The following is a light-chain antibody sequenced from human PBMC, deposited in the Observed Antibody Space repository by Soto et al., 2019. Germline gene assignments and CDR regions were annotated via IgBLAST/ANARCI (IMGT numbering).Light chain of an antibody. J-gene: IGKJ3*01. Sequence: DVVMTQSPLSLPVTLGQPASISCRSSQSLVYSDGNTYLTWFQQRPGQSPRRLIYKVSYRDSGVPDRFSGSGSDTDFTLKISRVAAEDVGVYYCMQGTHWPFTFGPGTKVDIK. V-gene: IGKV2-30*01. CDR3: MQGTHWPFT. CDR1: QSLVYSDGNTY. CDR2: KVS.